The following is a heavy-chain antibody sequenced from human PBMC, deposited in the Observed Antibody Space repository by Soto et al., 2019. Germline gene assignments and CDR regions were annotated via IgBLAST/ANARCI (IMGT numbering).Heavy chain of an antibody. V-gene: IGHV1-18*04. J-gene: IGHJ4*02. D-gene: IGHD2-8*01. CDR3: ARDLYPLAYYFDF. Sequence: ASVKVSCKACGYAFTNHGISWVRQAPGQGLEWLGWISGHNGNTKYAQRLKGRVTMTADTSTSTAYMELRSLRSDDTAVYYCARDLYPLAYYFDFWGQGTLVTVSS. CDR2: ISGHNGNT. CDR1: GYAFTNHG.